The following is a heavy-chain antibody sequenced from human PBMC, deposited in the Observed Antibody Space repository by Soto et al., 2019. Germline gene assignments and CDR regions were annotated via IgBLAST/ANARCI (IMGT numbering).Heavy chain of an antibody. CDR3: AKAWGIDY. CDR2: ISGSGSST. CDR1: EFTFSSCT. V-gene: IGHV3-23*01. D-gene: IGHD7-27*01. Sequence: EVQLLESGGGLVEPGGSRRLSCAAGEFTFSSCTVSWVRQAPGKGLEWVSTISGSGSSTYSADSVKGRFTISRDNSKNTLYLQMNILRVEDTAIYYCAKAWGIDYWGQGTLVTVSS. J-gene: IGHJ4*02.